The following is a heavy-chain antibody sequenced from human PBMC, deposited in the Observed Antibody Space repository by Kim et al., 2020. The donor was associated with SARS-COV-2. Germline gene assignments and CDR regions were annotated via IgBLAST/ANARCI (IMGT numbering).Heavy chain of an antibody. V-gene: IGHV3-49*04. J-gene: IGHJ4*02. CDR3: TRARSITIFGVVIMYY. Sequence: GGSLRLSCTASGFTFGDYAMSWVRQAPGKGLEWVGFIRSKAYGGTTEYAASVKGRFTISRDDSKSIAYLQMNSPKTEDTAVYYCTRARSITIFGVVIMYYWGQGTLVTVSS. CDR1: GFTFGDYA. CDR2: IRSKAYGGTT. D-gene: IGHD3-3*01.